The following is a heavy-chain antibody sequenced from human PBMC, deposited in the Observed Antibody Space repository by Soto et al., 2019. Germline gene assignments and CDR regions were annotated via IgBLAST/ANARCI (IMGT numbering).Heavy chain of an antibody. J-gene: IGHJ6*04. Sequence: GASVKVSCKASGYTFTSYDINWVRQATGEGLEWMGWMNPNSGNTGYAQKFQGRVTMNRNTSISTAYMELSSLRSEDTAVYYCASGVIAVAGNSYYYGMEVWGDGNTVNVSA. V-gene: IGHV1-8*01. CDR2: MNPNSGNT. CDR3: ASGVIAVAGNSYYYGMEV. D-gene: IGHD6-19*01. CDR1: GYTFTSYD.